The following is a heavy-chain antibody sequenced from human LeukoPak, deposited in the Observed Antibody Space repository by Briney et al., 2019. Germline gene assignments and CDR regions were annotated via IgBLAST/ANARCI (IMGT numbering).Heavy chain of an antibody. Sequence: GGSLRLSCAASGFTVSSNYMSWVRQVPGKGLEWVSVIYSGGSTYYADSVKGRFTISRDNSKNTLYLQMNRLRGEDTAVYYCTTGGTVTFDYWGQGTLVTVSS. J-gene: IGHJ4*02. CDR1: GFTVSSNY. D-gene: IGHD4-17*01. CDR2: IYSGGST. CDR3: TTGGTVTFDY. V-gene: IGHV3-53*01.